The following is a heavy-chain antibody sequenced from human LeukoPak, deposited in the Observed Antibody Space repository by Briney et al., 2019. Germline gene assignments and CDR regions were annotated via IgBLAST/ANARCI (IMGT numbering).Heavy chain of an antibody. D-gene: IGHD3-22*01. CDR1: GYTFTSYD. CDR2: IIPIFGTA. CDR3: ARGYDSSGYHWFDP. Sequence: ASVKVSCKASGYTFTSYDINWVRQAPGQGLEWMGRIIPIFGTANYAQKFQGRVTITTDESTSTAYMELSSLRSEDTAVYYCARGYDSSGYHWFDPWGQGTLVTVSS. J-gene: IGHJ5*02. V-gene: IGHV1-69*05.